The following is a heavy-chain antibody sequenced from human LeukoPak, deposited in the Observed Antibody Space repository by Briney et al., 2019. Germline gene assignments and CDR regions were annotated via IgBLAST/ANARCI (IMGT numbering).Heavy chain of an antibody. Sequence: SETLSLTCSVFGGSISSTTYYWVWIRQPPGKGLECIASIHYTGRAYYNPSPKSRATISADTSKNHFSRKLSSVTAADTAVYYCARHFDNGDYKKTFDIWGQGTMVTVSS. D-gene: IGHD4-17*01. CDR3: ARHFDNGDYKKTFDI. CDR2: IHYTGRA. CDR1: GGSISSTTYY. V-gene: IGHV4-39*01. J-gene: IGHJ3*02.